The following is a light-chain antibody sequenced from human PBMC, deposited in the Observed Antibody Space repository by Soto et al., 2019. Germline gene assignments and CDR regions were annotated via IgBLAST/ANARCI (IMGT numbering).Light chain of an antibody. CDR2: GAS. J-gene: IGKJ1*01. CDR3: QHYGSSLWT. V-gene: IGKV3-20*01. CDR1: QSVSSSY. Sequence: EIVLTQSPGTLSVSPVERATLSCRASQSVSSSYLAWYQQKPGQAPRLLIYGASSRATGIPDRFSGSGSGTDFTLTISRLEPEDFAVYYCQHYGSSLWTFGQGTKVEIK.